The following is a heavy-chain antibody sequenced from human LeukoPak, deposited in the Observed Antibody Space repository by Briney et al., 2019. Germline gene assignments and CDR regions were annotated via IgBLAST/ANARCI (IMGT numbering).Heavy chain of an antibody. V-gene: IGHV3-23*01. J-gene: IGHJ4*02. CDR1: GFIFSNYA. CDR2: ISGGAGSA. CDR3: AKDGGYGSGNYYPDY. D-gene: IGHD3-10*01. Sequence: PGGSLRLSCAASGFIFSNYAMNWVRQAPGKGPEWVSSISGGAGSASYAHSVKGRFTMSRDTSKNTLYLQMNSLRAEDTAVYYCAKDGGYGSGNYYPDYWGQETLVSV.